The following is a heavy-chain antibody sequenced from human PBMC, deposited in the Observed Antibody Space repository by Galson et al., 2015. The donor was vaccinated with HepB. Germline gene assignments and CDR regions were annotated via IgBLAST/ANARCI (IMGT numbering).Heavy chain of an antibody. Sequence: TLSLTCTVSADSISGGSYYWSWIRQPAGKGLEWIGRIYTNGNTDYNPSLKSRVTMSVDTSKNQFFLKLHSMTAADTAVYYCARDGYNFFDYWGQGTLVTVSS. V-gene: IGHV4-61*02. CDR2: IYTNGNT. D-gene: IGHD5-24*01. CDR3: ARDGYNFFDY. J-gene: IGHJ4*02. CDR1: ADSISGGSYY.